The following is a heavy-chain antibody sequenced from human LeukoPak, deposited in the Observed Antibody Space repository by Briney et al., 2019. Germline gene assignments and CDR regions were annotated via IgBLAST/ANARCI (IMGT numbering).Heavy chain of an antibody. Sequence: GGSLRLSCAASGFTFTTYWMHWVRRAPGKGLVWVARVDWYGTSTTYADPVKGRFTISRDNAEKVLYLQMTSLRAEDTAVYYCGISRWSGYVDNWGQGTLVTVSS. J-gene: IGHJ4*02. CDR3: GISRWSGYVDN. CDR2: VDWYGTST. V-gene: IGHV3-74*03. CDR1: GFTFTTYW. D-gene: IGHD3-3*01.